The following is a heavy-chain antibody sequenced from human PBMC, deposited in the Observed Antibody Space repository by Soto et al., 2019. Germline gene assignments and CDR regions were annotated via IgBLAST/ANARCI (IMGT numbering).Heavy chain of an antibody. CDR1: GFTFSSYA. CDR3: AKVDTWTYFDY. CDR2: ISHSSGDT. D-gene: IGHD5-12*01. V-gene: IGHV3-23*01. J-gene: IGHJ4*02. Sequence: PGGSLRLSCAASGFTFSSYAMSWVRQAPGKGLEWVSSISHSSGDTYYADSVKGRFTISRDNSRNTLYLQLSSLRDEDTAVYYCAKVDTWTYFDYWGQGTPVTVPS.